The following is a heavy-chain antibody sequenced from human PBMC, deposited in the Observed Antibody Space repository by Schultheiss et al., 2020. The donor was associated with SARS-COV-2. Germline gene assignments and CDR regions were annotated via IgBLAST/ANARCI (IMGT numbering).Heavy chain of an antibody. V-gene: IGHV3-48*04. CDR2: ISSSGSTI. J-gene: IGHJ3*02. CDR3: ARPRGYHHAFDI. D-gene: IGHD2-2*01. Sequence: GGSLRLSCAASGFTFSSYWMSWVRQAPGKGLEWVSYISSSGSTIYYADSVKGRFTISRDNAKNSLYLQMNSLRAEDTAVYYCARPRGYHHAFDIWGQGTMVTVSS. CDR1: GFTFSSYW.